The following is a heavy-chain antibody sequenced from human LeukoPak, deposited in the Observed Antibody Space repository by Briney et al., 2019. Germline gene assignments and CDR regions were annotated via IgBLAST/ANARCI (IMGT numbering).Heavy chain of an antibody. V-gene: IGHV3-33*01. CDR2: IWYDGSNK. J-gene: IGHJ3*02. D-gene: IGHD1-26*01. Sequence: GRSLRLSCAASGFTFSSYGMHWVRQAPGKGVEGGAVIWYDGSNKYYADSVKGRFTISRDNSKNTLYLQMNSLRAEDTAVYYCARESGGSYFDIWGQGTMVTASS. CDR3: ARESGGSYFDI. CDR1: GFTFSSYG.